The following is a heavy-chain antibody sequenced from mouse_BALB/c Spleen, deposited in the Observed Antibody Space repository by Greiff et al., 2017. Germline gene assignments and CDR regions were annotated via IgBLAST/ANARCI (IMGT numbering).Heavy chain of an antibody. D-gene: IGHD2-10*02. J-gene: IGHJ2*01. CDR1: GYTFTSYW. CDR2: INPSTGYT. V-gene: IGHV1-7*01. Sequence: VQLQQSGAELAKPGASVKMSCKASGYTFTSYWMHWVKQRPGQGLEWIGYINPSTGYTEYNQKFKDKATLTADKSSSTAYMQLSSLTSEDSAVYYCAREYGNYFDYWGQGTTLTVSS. CDR3: AREYGNYFDY.